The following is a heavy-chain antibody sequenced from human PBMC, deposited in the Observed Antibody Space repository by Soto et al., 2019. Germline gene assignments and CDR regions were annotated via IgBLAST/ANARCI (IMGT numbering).Heavy chain of an antibody. CDR2: INPNSGGT. CDR1: GYTFTGYY. D-gene: IGHD6-13*01. V-gene: IGHV1-2*04. Sequence: ASVKVSCKASGYTFTGYYMHWVRQAPGQGLEWMGWINPNSGGTNYAQKFQGWVTMTRDTSIGTAYMELSRLRSDDTAVYYCARVLGPPYSSSWYYFDYWGQGTLVTVSS. CDR3: ARVLGPPYSSSWYYFDY. J-gene: IGHJ4*02.